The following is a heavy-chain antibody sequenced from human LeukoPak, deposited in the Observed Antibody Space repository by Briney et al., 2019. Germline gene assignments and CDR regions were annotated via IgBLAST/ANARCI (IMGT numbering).Heavy chain of an antibody. V-gene: IGHV4-4*07. CDR2: SYTRGST. Sequence: SETLSLTCTVSGGPISNDYWSWIRQAAARELEWIGRSYTRGSTNYNPSLKSRVTISLDKSKKQFSLNLNSVTAADTAVYYCARGGTYGSGRNQHTTLDYWGQGTLVTVSS. CDR1: GGPISNDY. J-gene: IGHJ4*02. CDR3: ARGGTYGSGRNQHTTLDY. D-gene: IGHD3-10*01.